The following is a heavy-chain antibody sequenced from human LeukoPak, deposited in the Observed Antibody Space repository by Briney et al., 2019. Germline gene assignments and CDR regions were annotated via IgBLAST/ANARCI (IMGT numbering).Heavy chain of an antibody. CDR2: ISDDGSNK. J-gene: IGHJ4*02. V-gene: IGHV3-30*04. D-gene: IGHD1-26*01. Sequence: PGGSLRLSCAASGFTFSSYAMHWVRQAPGKGLEWVAVISDDGSNKYYADSVKGRFTISRDNSKNTLYLQMNSLRAEDTAVYYCARDRWELVAAYFDYWGQGTLVTVSS. CDR1: GFTFSSYA. CDR3: ARDRWELVAAYFDY.